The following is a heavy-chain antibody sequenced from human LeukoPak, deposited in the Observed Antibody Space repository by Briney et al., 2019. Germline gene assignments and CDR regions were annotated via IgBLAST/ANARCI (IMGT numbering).Heavy chain of an antibody. CDR3: ARVTGGAHSGYEY. CDR2: IIPILGIA. J-gene: IGHJ4*02. CDR1: GGTLSSYA. D-gene: IGHD5-12*01. Sequence: ASVKLSCKASGGTLSSYAISWGRQAPGQGLEWMGRIIPILGIANYAQKFQGRVTITADKSTSTAYMELSSLRSEDTAVYYCARVTGGAHSGYEYWGQGTLVTVSS. V-gene: IGHV1-69*04.